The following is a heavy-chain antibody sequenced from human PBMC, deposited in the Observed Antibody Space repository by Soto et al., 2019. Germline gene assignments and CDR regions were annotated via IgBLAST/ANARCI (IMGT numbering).Heavy chain of an antibody. CDR3: ARARSSGWFVDY. Sequence: PSETLSLTCAVCGGSFSGYYWSWIRQPPGKGLEWIGEINHSGSTNYNPSLKSRVTISVDTSKNQFSLKLSSVTAADTAVYYCARARSSGWFVDYWGQGTLVTVSS. J-gene: IGHJ4*02. CDR1: GGSFSGYY. D-gene: IGHD6-19*01. CDR2: INHSGST. V-gene: IGHV4-34*01.